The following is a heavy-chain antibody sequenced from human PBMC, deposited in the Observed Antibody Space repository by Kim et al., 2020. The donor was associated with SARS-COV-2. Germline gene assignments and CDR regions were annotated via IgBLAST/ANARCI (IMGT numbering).Heavy chain of an antibody. D-gene: IGHD3-10*01. CDR3: ARDLITMVRGVRNGMDV. J-gene: IGHJ6*02. CDR1: GFTFSSYS. Sequence: GGSLRLSCAASGFTFSSYSMNWVRQAPGKGLEWVSYISSSSSTIYYADSVKGRFTISRDNAKNSLYLQMNSLRDEDTAVYYCARDLITMVRGVRNGMDVWGQGTTVTVSS. V-gene: IGHV3-48*02. CDR2: ISSSSSTI.